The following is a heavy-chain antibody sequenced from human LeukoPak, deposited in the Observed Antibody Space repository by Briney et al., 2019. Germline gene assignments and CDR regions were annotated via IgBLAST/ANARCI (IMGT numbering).Heavy chain of an antibody. D-gene: IGHD2-2*01. CDR2: ITGTGGST. CDR3: ATRGYCSGTSCYAPQP. V-gene: IGHV3-23*01. CDR1: GFTFSSYA. J-gene: IGHJ5*02. Sequence: GGSLRLSCAASGFTFSSYAMSWVRQAPGKGLEWVSAITGTGGSTYYADSVKGRFTISRDNSKNTLYLQMNSLRAEDTAVYCCATRGYCSGTSCYAPQPWGQGTLVTVSS.